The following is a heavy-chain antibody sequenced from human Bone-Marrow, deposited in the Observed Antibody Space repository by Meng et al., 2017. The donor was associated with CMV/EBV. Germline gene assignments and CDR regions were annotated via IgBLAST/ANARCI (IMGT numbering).Heavy chain of an antibody. CDR1: GFILTDHF. D-gene: IGHD4-23*01. Sequence: LSLTCVASGFILTDHFMTWIRQTPGKGLEWVAYIRGRGGSTWYADSVKGRFTIFRDNSKNSLHLQMNNLRGEDTAVYYCARDRGVDNGGNSGSFDYWGQGTLVTVSS. J-gene: IGHJ4*02. CDR3: ARDRGVDNGGNSGSFDY. V-gene: IGHV3-11*01. CDR2: IRGRGGST.